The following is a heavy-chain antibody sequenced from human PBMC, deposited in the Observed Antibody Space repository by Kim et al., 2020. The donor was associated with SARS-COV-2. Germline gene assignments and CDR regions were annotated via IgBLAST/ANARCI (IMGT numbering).Heavy chain of an antibody. CDR2: VNNGGNA. CDR3: AKDHPSSGWPAFDS. V-gene: IGHV3-23*01. CDR1: GFTFSSRA. J-gene: IGHJ4*02. D-gene: IGHD6-19*01. Sequence: GESLKISCAASGFTFSSRAMSWVRQAPGKGPEWVASVNNGGNAYYADSVKGRFTVSRDITRDTLYLQMNSLRAEDTALYFCAKDHPSSGWPAFDSWGQGT.